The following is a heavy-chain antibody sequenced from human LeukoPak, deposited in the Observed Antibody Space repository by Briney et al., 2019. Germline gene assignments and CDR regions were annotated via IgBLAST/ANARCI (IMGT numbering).Heavy chain of an antibody. CDR2: INHSGST. J-gene: IGHJ6*03. CDR1: GGSFSGYY. Sequence: SETLSLTCAVYGGSFSGYYWSWIRQPPGKGLEWIGEINHSGSTNYNPSLKSRVTISVDTSKNQFSLKLSSVTTADTAVYYCARGHYYYYYYMDVWGKGTTVTVSS. CDR3: ARGHYYYYYYMDV. V-gene: IGHV4-34*01.